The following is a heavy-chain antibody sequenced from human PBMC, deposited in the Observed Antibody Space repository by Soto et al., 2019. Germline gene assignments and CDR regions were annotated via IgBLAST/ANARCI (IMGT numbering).Heavy chain of an antibody. V-gene: IGHV4-59*01. CDR1: GGSSSSYY. J-gene: IGHJ4*02. CDR3: ARVRYYGSGSYYNPAYYFDY. D-gene: IGHD3-10*01. CDR2: IYYSGST. Sequence: SETLSLTCTVSGGSSSSYYWSWIRQPPGKGLEWIGYIYYSGSTNYNPSLKSRVTISVDTSKNQFSLKLSSVTAADTAVYYCARVRYYGSGSYYNPAYYFDYWGQGTLVTVSS.